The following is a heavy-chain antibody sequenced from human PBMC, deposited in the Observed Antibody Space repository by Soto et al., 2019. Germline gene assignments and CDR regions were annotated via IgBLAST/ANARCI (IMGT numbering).Heavy chain of an antibody. J-gene: IGHJ1*01. CDR2: IRPDNGNI. CDR3: ARDTESNRYND. CDR1: GYTFSTSD. D-gene: IGHD1-20*01. V-gene: IGHV1-18*01. Sequence: ASVKVSCKASGYTFSTSDISWVRQAPGQGLEWVGWIRPDNGNIKSAQRLQGRVTLTTDTSASSAYMELRSLTSDDTAMYYCARDTESNRYNDWGQGTLVTVSS.